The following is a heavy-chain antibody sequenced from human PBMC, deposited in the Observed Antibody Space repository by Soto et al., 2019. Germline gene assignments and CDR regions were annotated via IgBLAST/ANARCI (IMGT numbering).Heavy chain of an antibody. CDR3: AAQRGGGGY. CDR1: GFTVSNNY. D-gene: IGHD3-10*01. CDR2: IYSGGYT. Sequence: EVQLVESGGGLIQPGGSLRLSCAVSGFTVSNNYMSWVRQAPGKGLEGVSVIYSGGYTAYGDSVKGRFTISRDNSKNTLSFKRNCRGADGPAVYYCAAQRGGGGYWGQGTLVTVSS. V-gene: IGHV3-53*01. J-gene: IGHJ4*02.